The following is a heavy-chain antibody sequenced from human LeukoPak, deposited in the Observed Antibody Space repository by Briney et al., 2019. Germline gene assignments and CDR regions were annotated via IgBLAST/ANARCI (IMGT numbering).Heavy chain of an antibody. Sequence: ASETLSLTCAVYGGSLSGYYWSWIRQPPGKGLEWIGEINHSGSTNYNPSLKSRVTISVDTSKNQFSLKLSSVTAADTAVYYCASWMDGSGVPWFDPWGQGTLVTVSS. CDR1: GGSLSGYY. D-gene: IGHD3-10*01. CDR2: INHSGST. J-gene: IGHJ5*02. V-gene: IGHV4-34*01. CDR3: ASWMDGSGVPWFDP.